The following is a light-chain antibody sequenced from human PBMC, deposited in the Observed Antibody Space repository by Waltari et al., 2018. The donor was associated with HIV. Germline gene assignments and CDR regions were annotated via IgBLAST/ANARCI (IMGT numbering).Light chain of an antibody. CDR2: EVT. V-gene: IGLV2-14*03. CDR3: CSFTRTLSYV. J-gene: IGLJ1*01. CDR1: NSDVGGYDY. Sequence: QSALTQPASVSGSPGQSITVSCTGTNSDVGGYDYVSWYQQHPVKAPKLIISEVTNRTSGVSDRFSGYKSGNTASLTISGLQAEDDADYYCCSFTRTLSYVFGTGTKVTVL.